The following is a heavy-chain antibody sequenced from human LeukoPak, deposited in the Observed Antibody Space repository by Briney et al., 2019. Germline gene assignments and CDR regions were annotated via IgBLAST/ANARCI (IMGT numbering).Heavy chain of an antibody. CDR1: GGSISSSAYY. Sequence: TLSLTCTVSGGSISSSAYYWSWVRQHPGKGLEWIGYIYYSGGTCYNPSLKSRVTISVDTSKNQFSLKLSSVTAADTAVYYCARERTAMVDFDYWGQGTVVTMS. J-gene: IGHJ4*02. CDR2: IYYSGGT. D-gene: IGHD5-18*01. CDR3: ARERTAMVDFDY. V-gene: IGHV4-31*03.